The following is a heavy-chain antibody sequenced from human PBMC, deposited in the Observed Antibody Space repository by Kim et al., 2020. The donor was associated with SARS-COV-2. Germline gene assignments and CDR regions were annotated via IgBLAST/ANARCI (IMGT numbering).Heavy chain of an antibody. V-gene: IGHV4-31*02. Sequence: TYYNPSLKSRVTISVDTSKNQFSLKLSSVTAADTAVYYCASTKRSGSFDYWGQGTLVTVSS. J-gene: IGHJ4*02. CDR3: ASTKRSGSFDY. D-gene: IGHD3-22*01. CDR2: T.